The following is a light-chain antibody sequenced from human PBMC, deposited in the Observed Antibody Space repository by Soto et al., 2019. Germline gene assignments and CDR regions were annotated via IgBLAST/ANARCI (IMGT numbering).Light chain of an antibody. CDR1: QSISSN. CDR2: GAS. Sequence: VFTHSPGTLSLSPGERATLSCRASQSISSNLAWHQQKPGQAPRRLIFGASIRATGIPDRFSGSGSGTDFTLTISGLEPEDFAVYYCQQYGSSPSTFGQGTKVDIK. CDR3: QQYGSSPST. J-gene: IGKJ1*01. V-gene: IGKV3-20*01.